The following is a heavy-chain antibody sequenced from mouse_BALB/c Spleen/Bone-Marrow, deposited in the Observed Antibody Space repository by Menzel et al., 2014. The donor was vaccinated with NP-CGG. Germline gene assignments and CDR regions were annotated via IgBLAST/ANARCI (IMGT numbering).Heavy chain of an antibody. Sequence: VQLQESGPGLVAPSQSLSITCTVSGFSLTIQGVHGVRRPPGKGLEWRGEIGAGGSTNYNSALMSRLSISKDNSKNQVFLKMNSLQTDDTAIYYCATHDGYYISFAYWGQGTLVTVSA. D-gene: IGHD2-3*01. CDR2: IGAGGST. CDR1: GFSLTIQG. V-gene: IGHV2-9*02. CDR3: ATHDGYYISFAY. J-gene: IGHJ3*01.